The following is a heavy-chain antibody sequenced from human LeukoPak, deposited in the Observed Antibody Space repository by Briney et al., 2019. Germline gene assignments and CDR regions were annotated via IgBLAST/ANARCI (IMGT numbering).Heavy chain of an antibody. V-gene: IGHV4-38-2*02. CDR1: GYSISSGYY. CDR2: IYHSGST. D-gene: IGHD5-24*01. CDR3: ARARREMVDY. J-gene: IGHJ4*02. Sequence: SETLSLTCTVSGYSISSGYYWGWIRQPPGKGLEWIGSIYHSGSTYYNPSLKSRVTISVDTSKNQFSLKLSSVTAADTAVYYCARARREMVDYWGQGTLVTVTS.